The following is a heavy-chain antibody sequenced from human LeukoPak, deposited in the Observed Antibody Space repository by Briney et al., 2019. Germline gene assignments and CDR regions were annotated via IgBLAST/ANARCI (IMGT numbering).Heavy chain of an antibody. J-gene: IGHJ4*02. CDR2: IKSKTDGGTT. Sequence: GGSLRLSCAASGFTFSNAWMSWVRQAPGKGLEWVGRIKSKTDGGTTDYAAPVKGRFTISREDSKNTLYLQMNSLKTEDTAVYYCTATIFGVSGGYWGQGTLVTVSS. D-gene: IGHD3-3*01. CDR3: TATIFGVSGGY. V-gene: IGHV3-15*01. CDR1: GFTFSNAW.